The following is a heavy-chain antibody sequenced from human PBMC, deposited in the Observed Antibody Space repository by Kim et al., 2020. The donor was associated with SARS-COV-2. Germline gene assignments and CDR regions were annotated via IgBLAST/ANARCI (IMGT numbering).Heavy chain of an antibody. V-gene: IGHV4-59*01. Sequence: SETLSLTCTVSGGSISSYYWSWIRQPPGKGLEWIGYIYYSGSTNYNPSLKSRVTISVDTSKNQFSLKLSSVTAADTAVYYCARAFGELTGGWFDPWGQGT. CDR3: ARAFGELTGGWFDP. J-gene: IGHJ5*02. CDR2: IYYSGST. D-gene: IGHD3-10*01. CDR1: GGSISSYY.